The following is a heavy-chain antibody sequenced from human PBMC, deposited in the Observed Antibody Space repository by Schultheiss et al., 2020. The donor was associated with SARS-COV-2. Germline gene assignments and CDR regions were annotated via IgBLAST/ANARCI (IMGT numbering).Heavy chain of an antibody. CDR2: IYPGDSDT. Sequence: GESLKISCKGSGYSFTTYWIVWVRQMPGKGLEWMGIIYPGDSDTRYSPSFQGQVTISADKSISTAYLQWSSLKASDTAMYYCARDLTSYPYYYDSSGYRFDYWGQGTLVTVSS. J-gene: IGHJ4*02. D-gene: IGHD3-22*01. CDR3: ARDLTSYPYYYDSSGYRFDY. V-gene: IGHV5-51*01. CDR1: GYSFTTYW.